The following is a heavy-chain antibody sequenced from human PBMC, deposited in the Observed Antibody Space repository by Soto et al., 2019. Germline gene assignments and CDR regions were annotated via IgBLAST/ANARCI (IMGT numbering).Heavy chain of an antibody. CDR2: IYYSGST. D-gene: IGHD3-16*02. CDR3: AREYDYIWGSYRRERNVDAFDI. V-gene: IGHV4-59*11. CDR1: GGSISSLY. J-gene: IGHJ3*02. Sequence: ASQTPSLTCTVSGGSISSLYWSRIRQPPGKGLEWIGYIYYSGSTNYNPSLKSRVTISVDTSKNQFSLKLSSVTAADTAVYYCAREYDYIWGSYRRERNVDAFDIWGQGTMVTVSS.